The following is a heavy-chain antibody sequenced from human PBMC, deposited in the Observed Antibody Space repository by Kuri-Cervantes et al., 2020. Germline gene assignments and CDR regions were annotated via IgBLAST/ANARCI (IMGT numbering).Heavy chain of an antibody. V-gene: IGHV3-23*01. J-gene: IGHJ4*02. CDR2: IRDSGGST. Sequence: GESLKISCAASGFTFSSCAMTWVRQAPGRGLGWVSAIRDSGGSTYYADSVKGRFTISRDNSKNTLYLQMNSLRAEDTAVYYCARLSSSVDYWGQGTLVTVSS. D-gene: IGHD6-13*01. CDR1: GFTFSSCA. CDR3: ARLSSSVDY.